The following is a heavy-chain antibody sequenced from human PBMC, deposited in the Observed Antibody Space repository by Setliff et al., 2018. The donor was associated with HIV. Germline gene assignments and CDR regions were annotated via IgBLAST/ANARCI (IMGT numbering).Heavy chain of an antibody. J-gene: IGHJ3*02. Sequence: ASVKVSCKASGYIFTNYGISWVRQAPGQGLEWMGWITGYNGNTNYAEKFQGRVTMTIDTSTSTAYLELRSLRSDDTAVYYCARRITGLDAFDIWGQGTMVTASS. D-gene: IGHD2-8*02. CDR2: ITGYNGNT. CDR3: ARRITGLDAFDI. V-gene: IGHV1-18*01. CDR1: GYIFTNYG.